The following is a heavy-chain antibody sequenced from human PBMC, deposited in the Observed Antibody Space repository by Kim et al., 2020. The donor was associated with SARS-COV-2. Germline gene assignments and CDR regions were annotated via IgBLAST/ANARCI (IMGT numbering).Heavy chain of an antibody. J-gene: IGHJ4*02. CDR3: ARSQRQQVVPNFDY. Sequence: GESLKISCKASGYTFSNYWIVWVRQLPGKGLEWMGIIFPGDYDIRYNPSFKGQVTISVDRSISTAYLQWNSLKASDTAMYFCARSQRQQVVPNFDYWGQGTLVTVSS. V-gene: IGHV5-51*01. D-gene: IGHD1-1*01. CDR2: IFPGDYDI. CDR1: GYTFSNYW.